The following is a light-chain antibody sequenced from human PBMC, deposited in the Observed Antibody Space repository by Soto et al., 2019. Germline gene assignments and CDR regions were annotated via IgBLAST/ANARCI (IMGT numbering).Light chain of an antibody. J-gene: IGLJ1*01. Sequence: QSVLTQPPSASGSPGQSITISCTGSSSDVDNGYNSVSWYQQHPGKAPKLMIYEVRNRPSGVSNRFSGSTSGNTASLTISGLQAEDEADYYCSSYSTSATAYVFGTGTKVTVL. CDR1: SSDVDNGYNS. V-gene: IGLV2-14*01. CDR3: SSYSTSATAYV. CDR2: EVR.